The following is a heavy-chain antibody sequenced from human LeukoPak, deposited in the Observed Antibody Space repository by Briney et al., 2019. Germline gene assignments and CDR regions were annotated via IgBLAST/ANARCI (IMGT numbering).Heavy chain of an antibody. D-gene: IGHD6-19*01. CDR3: ASESGVAGWALGY. CDR1: GYTFTSYD. Sequence: ASVKVSCKASGYTFTSYDIDWVRQAPGQGLEWMGWINPNSGGTNYAQKFQGRVTMTRDTSISTAYMELSRLRSDDTAVYYCASESGVAGWALGYWGQGTLVTVSS. J-gene: IGHJ4*02. CDR2: INPNSGGT. V-gene: IGHV1-2*02.